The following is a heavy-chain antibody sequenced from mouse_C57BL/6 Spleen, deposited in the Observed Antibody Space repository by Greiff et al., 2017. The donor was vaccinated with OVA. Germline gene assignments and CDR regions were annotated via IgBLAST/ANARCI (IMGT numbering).Heavy chain of an antibody. J-gene: IGHJ2*01. V-gene: IGHV5-4*01. CDR2: ISDGGSYT. CDR1: GFTFSSYA. Sequence: EVKLMESGGGLVKPGGSLKLSCAASGFTFSSYAMSWVRQTPEKRLEWVATISDGGSYTYYPDNVQGRFTISRDNAKNNLYLQMSHLNAEDAAMYYCARDGERYYFDYWGQGTTLTVSS. CDR3: ARDGERYYFDY.